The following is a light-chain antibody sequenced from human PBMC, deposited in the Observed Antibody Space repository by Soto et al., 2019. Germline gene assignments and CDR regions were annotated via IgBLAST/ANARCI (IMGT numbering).Light chain of an antibody. J-gene: IGKJ1*01. CDR2: KAS. CDR3: QQYNSYWT. CDR1: QSISVW. V-gene: IGKV1-5*03. Sequence: DIQMTQSPSTLSASVGDRVTITCRVSQSISVWLAWYQQKPGKAPNLLIYKASSLQSGVPSRFSGSGSGTEFTLTISSLQPDDFATYYCQQYNSYWTFGQGTKVEIK.